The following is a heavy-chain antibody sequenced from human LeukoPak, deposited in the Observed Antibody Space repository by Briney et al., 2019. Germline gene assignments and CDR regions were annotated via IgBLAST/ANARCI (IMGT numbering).Heavy chain of an antibody. CDR2: IIPIFGTA. V-gene: IGHV1-69*13. CDR1: GGTFGSYA. CDR3: ARGDYDSSGYQPAEYFQH. Sequence: SVKVSCKASGGTFGSYAISWVRQAPGQGLEWMGGIIPIFGTANYAQKFQGRVTITADESTSTAYMELSSLRSEDTAVYYCARGDYDSSGYQPAEYFQHWGQGTLVTVSS. D-gene: IGHD3-22*01. J-gene: IGHJ1*01.